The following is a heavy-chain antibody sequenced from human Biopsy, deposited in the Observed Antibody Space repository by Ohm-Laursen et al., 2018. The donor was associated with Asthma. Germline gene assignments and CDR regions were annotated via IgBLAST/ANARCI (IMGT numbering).Heavy chain of an antibody. D-gene: IGHD5/OR15-5a*01. V-gene: IGHV3-23*01. Sequence: GSLRLSCSASGFTFSSYALSWVRQAPGKGLEWVSGISGDAQRTYYEDSVKGRFTISRDNSKNTIYLQLNSLRAEDTAVYYCAKDWKSLYVHYFFGYWGQGTLVTVSS. CDR3: AKDWKSLYVHYFFGY. CDR2: ISGDAQRT. J-gene: IGHJ4*02. CDR1: GFTFSSYA.